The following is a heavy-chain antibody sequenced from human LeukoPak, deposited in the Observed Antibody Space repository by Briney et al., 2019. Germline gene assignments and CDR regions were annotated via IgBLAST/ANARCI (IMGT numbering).Heavy chain of an antibody. CDR3: ARLYSSSFNY. J-gene: IGHJ4*02. CDR2: INHSGST. Sequence: KSSETLSLTCAVYGGSFSGYYWSWIRQPPGKGLEWIGEINHSGSTNYNPSLKSRVTISVDTSKNQFSLKLSSVTAADTAVYYCARLYSSSFNYWGQGTLVTVSS. V-gene: IGHV4-34*01. D-gene: IGHD6-6*01. CDR1: GGSFSGYY.